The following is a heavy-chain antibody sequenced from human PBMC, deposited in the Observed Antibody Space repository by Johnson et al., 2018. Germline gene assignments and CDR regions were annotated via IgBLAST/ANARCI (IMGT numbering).Heavy chain of an antibody. Sequence: QVQLVQSGGGVVQPGRSLRLSCAASGFTFRSYAMHWVRQAPGKGLEWVALISYDGRNKYYADSVKGRFTISRDNSKNTLYLQMNSLRAEETAVFYCAREDDYGDYKYYYYMDVWGKGTTVTVSS. V-gene: IGHV3-30-3*01. D-gene: IGHD4-17*01. CDR1: GFTFRSYA. CDR2: ISYDGRNK. CDR3: AREDDYGDYKYYYYMDV. J-gene: IGHJ6*03.